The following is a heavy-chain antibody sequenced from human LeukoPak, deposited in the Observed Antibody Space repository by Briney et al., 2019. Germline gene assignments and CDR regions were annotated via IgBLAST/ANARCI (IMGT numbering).Heavy chain of an antibody. CDR3: ARHGITGRLPLNNWFDP. CDR1: GGSITSDTYY. V-gene: IGHV4-39*01. D-gene: IGHD3-10*01. Sequence: KLSETLPPTCTVSGGSITSDTYYWGWVRQPPGKGLEWIGSIYHSGSTYYNPSLKSRVTISVDTSKNQFSLKLSSVTAADTAVYYCARHGITGRLPLNNWFDPWGQGTLVTVSS. CDR2: IYHSGST. J-gene: IGHJ5*02.